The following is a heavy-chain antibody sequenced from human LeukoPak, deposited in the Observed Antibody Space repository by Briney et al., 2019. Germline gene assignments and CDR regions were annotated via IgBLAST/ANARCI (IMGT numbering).Heavy chain of an antibody. CDR1: GYTFTSYY. J-gene: IGHJ4*02. Sequence: ASVKVSCKASGYTFTSYYTHWVRQAPGQGLEWMGIINPSGGSTSYAQKFQGRVTMTRDTSTSTVYMELSSLRSEDTAVYYCARLGEGYCSSTSCIPPFDYWGQGTLVTVSS. CDR3: ARLGEGYCSSTSCIPPFDY. CDR2: INPSGGST. V-gene: IGHV1-46*03. D-gene: IGHD2-2*01.